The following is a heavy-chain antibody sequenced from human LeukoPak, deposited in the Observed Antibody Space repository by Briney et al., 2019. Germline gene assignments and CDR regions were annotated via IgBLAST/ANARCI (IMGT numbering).Heavy chain of an antibody. V-gene: IGHV4-34*01. Sequence: SETLSLTRAVYGGSFSGYYWSWIRQPPGKGLEWIGSIYYGSTYYNPSLKSRVTISVDTSKNQFSLKLSSVTAADTAVYYCARGFWSGYNLDYGGQGPLVTVSS. J-gene: IGHJ4*02. CDR1: GGSFSGYY. CDR3: ARGFWSGYNLDY. CDR2: IYYGST. D-gene: IGHD3-3*01.